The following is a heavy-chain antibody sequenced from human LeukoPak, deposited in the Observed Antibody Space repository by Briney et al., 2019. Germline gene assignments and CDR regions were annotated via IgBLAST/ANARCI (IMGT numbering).Heavy chain of an antibody. V-gene: IGHV1-18*01. CDR3: ATELGDY. J-gene: IGHJ4*02. CDR2: ISAYNGNT. Sequence: ASVKVSCKASCYTFTSYGISWVRQAPGQGLEWMGWISAYNGNTNYAQKFQGRVTMTTDTSTSTAYMELKSLRSDDAAVFYCATELGDYWGQGTLVTVSS. D-gene: IGHD1-26*01. CDR1: CYTFTSYG.